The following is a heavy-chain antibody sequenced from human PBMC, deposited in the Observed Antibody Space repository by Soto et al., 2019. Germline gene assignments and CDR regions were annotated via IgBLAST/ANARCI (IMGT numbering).Heavy chain of an antibody. V-gene: IGHV1-2*02. CDR1: GYTFTGYY. CDR2: INPNSGGT. D-gene: IGHD3-3*01. Sequence: ASVKVSCKASGYTFTGYYMHWVRQAPGQGLEWMGWINPNSGGTNYAQKFQGRVTMTRDTSISTAYMELSRLRSDDTAVYYCARDLYYEFWSGYWNYYYGMDVWGQGTAVTVSS. J-gene: IGHJ6*02. CDR3: ARDLYYEFWSGYWNYYYGMDV.